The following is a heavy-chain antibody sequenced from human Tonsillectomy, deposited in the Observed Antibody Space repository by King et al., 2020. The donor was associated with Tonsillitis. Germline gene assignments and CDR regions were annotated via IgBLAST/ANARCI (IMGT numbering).Heavy chain of an antibody. D-gene: IGHD3-22*01. J-gene: IGHJ4*02. CDR3: ARERGGYFYFDY. CDR1: GFAFIGYS. Sequence: VQLVESGGGLVKPGGSLRLSCEASGFAFIGYSMNWVRQAPGKGLEWVSSISSSSNYIYYADSVKGRFTISRDNAKNSLYLQMNSLRAEYTAVYYCARERGGYFYFDYWGQGTLVAVSS. V-gene: IGHV3-21*01. CDR2: ISSSSNYI.